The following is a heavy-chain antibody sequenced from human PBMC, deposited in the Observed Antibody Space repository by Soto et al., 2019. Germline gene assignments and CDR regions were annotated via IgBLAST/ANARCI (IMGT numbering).Heavy chain of an antibody. D-gene: IGHD2-8*02. CDR1: GGSVSSGSYY. CDR2: IYYSGST. CDR3: ARLVRSLHFDY. J-gene: IGHJ4*02. Sequence: LSLTCTVSGGSVSSGSYYWSWIRQPPGKGLEWIGYIYYSGSTNYNPSLKSRVTISVDTSKNQFSLKLSSVTAADTAVYYCARLVRSLHFDYWGQGTLVTVSS. V-gene: IGHV4-61*01.